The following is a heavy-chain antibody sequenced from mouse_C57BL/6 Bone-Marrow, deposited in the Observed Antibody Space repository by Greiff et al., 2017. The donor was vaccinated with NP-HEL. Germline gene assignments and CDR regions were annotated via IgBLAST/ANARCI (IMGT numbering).Heavy chain of an antibody. Sequence: EVQGVESGGGLVKPGGSLKLSCAASGFTFSSYAMSWVRQTPEKRLEWVATISDGGSYTYYPDNVKGRFTISRDNAKNNLYLQMSHLKSEDTAMYYCARGYYDNSFAYWGKGTLVTVSA. CDR3: ARGYYDNSFAY. CDR2: ISDGGSYT. D-gene: IGHD2-1*01. J-gene: IGHJ3*01. CDR1: GFTFSSYA. V-gene: IGHV5-4*01.